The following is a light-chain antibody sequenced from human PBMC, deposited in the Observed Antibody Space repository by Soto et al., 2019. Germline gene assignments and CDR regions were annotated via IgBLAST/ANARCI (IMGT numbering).Light chain of an antibody. CDR3: VSYTTSASYV. V-gene: IGLV2-14*01. Sequence: QSALTQPASVSGSPGQSITISCTGTSSDVGRYNHVSWYRQHPGKAPKLMIYDINNRPSGVSNRFSGSKSGNTASLTISGLQAEDEADYYCVSYTTSASYVFGTGTKLTVL. J-gene: IGLJ1*01. CDR1: SSDVGRYNH. CDR2: DIN.